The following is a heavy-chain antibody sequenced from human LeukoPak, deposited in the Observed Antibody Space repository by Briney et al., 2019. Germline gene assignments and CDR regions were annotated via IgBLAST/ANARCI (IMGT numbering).Heavy chain of an antibody. Sequence: SETLSLTCTVSGGSISSSSYYWSWIRQPPGKGLEWIGEINHSGSTNYNPSLKSRVTISVDTSKNQFSLKLSSVTAADTAVYYCARGYSSGWYGYYFDYWGQGTLVTVSS. CDR2: INHSGST. J-gene: IGHJ4*02. D-gene: IGHD6-19*01. CDR1: GGSISSSSYY. CDR3: ARGYSSGWYGYYFDY. V-gene: IGHV4-39*07.